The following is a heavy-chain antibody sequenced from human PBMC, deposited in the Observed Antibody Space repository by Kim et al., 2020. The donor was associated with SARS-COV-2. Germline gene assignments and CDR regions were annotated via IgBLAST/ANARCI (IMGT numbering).Heavy chain of an antibody. CDR2: IYWDDDK. CDR1: GFSLSTSGVG. J-gene: IGHJ4*02. Sequence: SGPTLVNPTQTLTLTCTFSGFSLSTSGVGVGWIRQPPGKALEWLALIYWDDDKRYSPSLKSRLTITKDTSKNQVVLTMTNMDPVDTATYYCAHRRPPPKNYDFWSGYSDPSYYFDYWGQGTLVTVSS. D-gene: IGHD3-3*01. CDR3: AHRRPPPKNYDFWSGYSDPSYYFDY. V-gene: IGHV2-5*02.